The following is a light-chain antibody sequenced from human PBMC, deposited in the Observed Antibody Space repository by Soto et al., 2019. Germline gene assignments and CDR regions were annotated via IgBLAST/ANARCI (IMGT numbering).Light chain of an antibody. CDR2: GAS. J-gene: IGKJ1*01. CDR3: QQYGSSYPWT. V-gene: IGKV3-20*01. CDR1: QSVSSNY. Sequence: EIVLTQSPGTLSLSPGERSTLSCRAIQSVSSNYLAWYQQKPGQAPRLLIDGASSRATGIPDRFSGSGSGTDFTLTIRRLEPEDFAVYYCQQYGSSYPWTFGQGTKVDI.